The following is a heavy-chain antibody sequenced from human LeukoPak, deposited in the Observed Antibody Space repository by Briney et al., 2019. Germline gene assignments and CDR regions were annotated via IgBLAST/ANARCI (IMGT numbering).Heavy chain of an antibody. Sequence: SETLSLTCTVSGGSISSSNWWSWVRQPPGKGLEWIGEIYHSGSTNYNPSLKSRVTISVDKSKNQFSLKLSSVTAADTAVYYCARSRLRYFDWLLPYDYWGQGTLVTVSS. CDR2: IYHSGST. CDR1: GGSISSSNW. CDR3: ARSRLRYFDWLLPYDY. D-gene: IGHD3-9*01. V-gene: IGHV4-4*02. J-gene: IGHJ4*02.